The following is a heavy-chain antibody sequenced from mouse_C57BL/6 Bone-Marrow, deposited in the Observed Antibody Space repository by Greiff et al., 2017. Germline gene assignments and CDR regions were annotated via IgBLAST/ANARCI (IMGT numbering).Heavy chain of an antibody. D-gene: IGHD2-4*01. CDR2: ISSGGSYT. Sequence: DVMLVESGGDLVKPGGSLKLSCAASGFTFSSYGMSWVRQTPDKRLEWVATISSGGSYTYYPDNVKGRFTISRDNAKNNLYLQMSHLKSEDTAMYYCARPGDYDVAWFAYWGQGTLVTVSA. CDR1: GFTFSSYG. CDR3: ARPGDYDVAWFAY. V-gene: IGHV5-4*03. J-gene: IGHJ3*01.